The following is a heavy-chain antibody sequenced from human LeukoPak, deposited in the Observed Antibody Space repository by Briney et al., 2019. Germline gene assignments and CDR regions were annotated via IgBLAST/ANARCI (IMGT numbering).Heavy chain of an antibody. CDR2: IYYSGST. Sequence: KPSETLSLTCTVPGGSISSSSYYWGWIRQPPGKGLEWIGSIYYSGSTYYNPSLKSRVSISVDTSKNQFSLKLSSVTAADTAVYYCARHEVDSSGPLDYWGQGTLVTVSS. D-gene: IGHD6-19*01. CDR3: ARHEVDSSGPLDY. CDR1: GGSISSSSYY. J-gene: IGHJ4*02. V-gene: IGHV4-39*01.